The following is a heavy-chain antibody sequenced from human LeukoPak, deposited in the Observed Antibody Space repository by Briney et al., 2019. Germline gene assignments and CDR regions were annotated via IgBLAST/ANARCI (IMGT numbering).Heavy chain of an antibody. V-gene: IGHV4-59*01. CDR2: IYYSGST. D-gene: IGHD6-19*01. J-gene: IGHJ6*03. CDR1: GGSISSYY. CDR3: ARDYTEWLGPRYYYYMDV. Sequence: SETLSLTCTVSGGSISSYYWSWIRQPPGKGLEWIGYIYYSGSTNYNPSLKSRVTISVDTSKNQFSLKLSSVTAADTAVYYCARDYTEWLGPRYYYYMDVWGKGTTVTVSS.